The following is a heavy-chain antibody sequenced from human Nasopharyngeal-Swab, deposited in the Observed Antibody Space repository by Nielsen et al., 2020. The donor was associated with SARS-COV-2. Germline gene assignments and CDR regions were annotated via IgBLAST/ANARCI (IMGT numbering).Heavy chain of an antibody. J-gene: IGHJ4*02. V-gene: IGHV3-48*02. Sequence: GESLKISCAASGFTFSSYSMNWVRQAPGKGLEWVSYISSSSTIYYADSVKGRFTISRDNAKNSLYLQMNSLRDEDTAAYYCARLSGWYLSLAFDYWGQGTLVTVSS. CDR2: ISSSSTI. CDR1: GFTFSSYS. D-gene: IGHD6-19*01. CDR3: ARLSGWYLSLAFDY.